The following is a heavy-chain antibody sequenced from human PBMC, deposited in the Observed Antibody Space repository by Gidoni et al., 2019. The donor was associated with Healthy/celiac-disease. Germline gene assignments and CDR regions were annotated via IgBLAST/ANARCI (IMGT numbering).Heavy chain of an antibody. CDR3: ARDSVQTNDSSGYYYGSSFDY. D-gene: IGHD3-22*01. V-gene: IGHV4-34*01. CDR2: INHSGST. CDR1: GGSFSGYY. Sequence: QVQLQQWGAGLLKPSETLSLTCAVYGGSFSGYYWRWIRQPPGKGLEWIGEINHSGSTNYNPSLKSRVTISVDTSKNQFSLKLSSVTAADTAVYYCARDSVQTNDSSGYYYGSSFDYWGQGTLVTVSS. J-gene: IGHJ4*02.